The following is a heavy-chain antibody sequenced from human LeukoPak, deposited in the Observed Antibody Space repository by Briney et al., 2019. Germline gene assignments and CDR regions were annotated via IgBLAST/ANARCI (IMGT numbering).Heavy chain of an antibody. Sequence: GGSLRLSCAAPGLTGSHNYVSWVRQAPGKGLEWVSAIHTSGDTCYADSVKGRFTISRDTSKNTLYLQINSLRVEDTAVYYCIVFGDSNHWGQGTLVTVSS. CDR1: GLTGSHNY. CDR3: IVFGDSNH. V-gene: IGHV3-53*01. D-gene: IGHD4-17*01. J-gene: IGHJ5*02. CDR2: IHTSGDT.